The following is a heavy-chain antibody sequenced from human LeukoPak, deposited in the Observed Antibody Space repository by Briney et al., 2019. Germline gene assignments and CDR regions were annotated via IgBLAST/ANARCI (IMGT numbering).Heavy chain of an antibody. CDR1: GFTFSSYS. CDR2: ISSSSGYI. CDR3: ARDPYTYGLGANFQN. Sequence: GGSLRLSCAASGFTFSSYSLNWVRQAPGKGLEWVSYISSSSGYIYYADSVKGRFTISRDNAKMYLQMNSLRAEDTAVYCCARDPYTYGLGANFQNWGQGTLVTVSS. J-gene: IGHJ1*01. D-gene: IGHD5-18*01. V-gene: IGHV3-21*01.